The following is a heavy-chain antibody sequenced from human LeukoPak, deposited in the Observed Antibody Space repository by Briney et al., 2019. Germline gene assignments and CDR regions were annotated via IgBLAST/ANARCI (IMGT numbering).Heavy chain of an antibody. D-gene: IGHD1-26*01. CDR1: GDGFDNYW. CDR3: AKRATLGQVGCDLFDP. V-gene: IGHV5-51*01. J-gene: IGHJ5*01. CDR2: IHPSSSAT. Sequence: PGESLKISCRVSGDGFDNYWIGWVRHMSGEGLQWVAIIHPSSSATHYSPSFQGRVSISADKAITTAYLQWNSLRTSDTAIYFCAKRATLGQVGCDLFDPWGQGTLVTVSS.